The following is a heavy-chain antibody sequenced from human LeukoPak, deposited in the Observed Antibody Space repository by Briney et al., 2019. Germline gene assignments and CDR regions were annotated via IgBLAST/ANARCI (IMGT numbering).Heavy chain of an antibody. CDR1: GFTFSSYS. J-gene: IGHJ4*02. CDR2: ISSSSSTI. CDR3: ASGRWLQLFDY. V-gene: IGHV3-48*01. D-gene: IGHD5-24*01. Sequence: GGSLRLSCAASGFTFSSYSMNWVRQAPGKGLEWVSYISSSSSTIYYADSVKGRFTISRDNAKNSLYLQMNSLRAEDTAVYYCASGRWLQLFDYWGQGTLVTVSS.